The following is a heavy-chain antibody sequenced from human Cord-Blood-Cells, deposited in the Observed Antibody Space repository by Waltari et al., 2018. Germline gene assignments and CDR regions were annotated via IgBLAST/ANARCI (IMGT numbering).Heavy chain of an antibody. V-gene: IGHV4-4*07. D-gene: IGHD3-9*01. J-gene: IGHJ4*02. CDR2: IYTSGST. Sequence: QVQLQESGPGLVKPSETLSLTCTVSGGSISSYYWSWIRQPAGKGLEWIGRIYTSGSTTYTPSLKGRVTMSVDTAKNQFSLKRSSVTAADTAVYYCAREPYDIVTGYYFDYWGQGTLVTVSS. CDR1: GGSISSYY. CDR3: AREPYDIVTGYYFDY.